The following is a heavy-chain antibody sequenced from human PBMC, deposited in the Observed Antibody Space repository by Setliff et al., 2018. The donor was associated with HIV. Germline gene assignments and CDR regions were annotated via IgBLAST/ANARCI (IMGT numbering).Heavy chain of an antibody. CDR1: GASMTSHY. V-gene: IGHV4-59*11. CDR2: IYGSGTT. CDR3: ATDPTGDGWAYFDS. Sequence: SETLSLTCSVAGASMTSHYLTWIRQPRGMGLEWIGNIYGSGTTKYNPSLRSRVTISVDKSKNQLSLSLDSVTAADTAVYYCATDPTGDGWAYFDSWGQGTLVTVSS. D-gene: IGHD6-19*01. J-gene: IGHJ4*02.